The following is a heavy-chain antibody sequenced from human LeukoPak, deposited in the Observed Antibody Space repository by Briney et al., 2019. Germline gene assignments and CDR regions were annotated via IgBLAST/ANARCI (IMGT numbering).Heavy chain of an antibody. Sequence: PSETLSLTCTVSGGSISSYYWGWIRQPPGKGLEWIGSIYYSGSTYYNPSLKSRVTISVDTSKNQFSLKLSSVTAADTAVYYCARDLWFGELSYWGQGTLVTVSS. J-gene: IGHJ4*02. D-gene: IGHD3-10*01. CDR3: ARDLWFGELSY. CDR1: GGSISSYY. CDR2: IYYSGST. V-gene: IGHV4-39*07.